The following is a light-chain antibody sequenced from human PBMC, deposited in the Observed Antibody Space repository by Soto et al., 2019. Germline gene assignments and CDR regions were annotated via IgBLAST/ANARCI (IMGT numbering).Light chain of an antibody. CDR2: EDV. CDR3: CSYAGGTSVV. CDR1: SSDVGKYNL. J-gene: IGLJ2*01. V-gene: IGLV2-23*01. Sequence: QSALTQPASVSGSPGQSITISCTGTSSDVGKYNLVSWYQQHPGKAPKLMIYEDVERPSGISNRFSGSKSGNTASLTISGLRTEDEAGYYCCSYAGGTSVVFGGGTQLTVL.